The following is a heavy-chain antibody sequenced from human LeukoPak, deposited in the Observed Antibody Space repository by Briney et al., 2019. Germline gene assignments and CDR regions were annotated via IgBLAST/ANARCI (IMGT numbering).Heavy chain of an antibody. CDR1: GYSFPSYG. V-gene: IGHV1-18*01. D-gene: IGHD4-17*01. J-gene: IGHJ4*02. CDR2: ISVYNGDT. CDR3: ARTRANYGDHNDN. Sequence: GASVKVSCKASGYSFPSYGISWMRQAPGQGLEWMGWISVYNGDTNYAQKLQGRVTMTTDTSTTTACMELRSLRSDDTAVYYCARTRANYGDHNDNWGQGSLVTVSS.